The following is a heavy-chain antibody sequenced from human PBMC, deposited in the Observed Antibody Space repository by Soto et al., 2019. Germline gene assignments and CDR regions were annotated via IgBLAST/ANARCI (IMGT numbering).Heavy chain of an antibody. Sequence: QVQLQQWGAGLLKPSETLSLTCAVYGGSFSGYYWSWIRQPPGKGLEWIGEINHGGSTNYNPSLKSRVNISVDTSKNQFSLKLSSVTAADTSVYYCARRKGSPFYYYYGMDVWGQGTTVTVSS. V-gene: IGHV4-34*01. CDR2: INHGGST. J-gene: IGHJ6*02. CDR1: GGSFSGYY. D-gene: IGHD3-10*01. CDR3: ARRKGSPFYYYYGMDV.